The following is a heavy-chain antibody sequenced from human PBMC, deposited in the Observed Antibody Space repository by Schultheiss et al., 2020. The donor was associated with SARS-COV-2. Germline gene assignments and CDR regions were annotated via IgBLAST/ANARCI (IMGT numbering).Heavy chain of an antibody. CDR3: TRNSTSSGWLDP. V-gene: IGHV3-73*01. J-gene: IGHJ5*02. D-gene: IGHD5-18*01. CDR2: IRSKARNYAT. Sequence: GGSLRLSCVTSGFSFSGSGIYWVRQASGKGLEWVGRIRSKARNYATTYAASVKGRFIISRDESRNTSYLQMNSLKIEDTAVYYCTRNSTSSGWLDPWGQGTLVTVSS. CDR1: GFSFSGSG.